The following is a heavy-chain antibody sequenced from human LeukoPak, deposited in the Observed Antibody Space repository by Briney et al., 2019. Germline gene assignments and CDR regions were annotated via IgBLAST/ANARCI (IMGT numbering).Heavy chain of an antibody. D-gene: IGHD1-26*01. V-gene: IGHV3-23*01. Sequence: GGSLRLSCAASGFTFSSYAMRWVRQAPGKGLEWVSAISGNGGSTYYADSVKGRFTISRDNSKNTLYLQMNSLRAEDTAVYYCAKEVGVSWELLRVHYWGQGTLVTVSS. CDR2: ISGNGGST. CDR3: AKEVGVSWELLRVHY. J-gene: IGHJ4*02. CDR1: GFTFSSYA.